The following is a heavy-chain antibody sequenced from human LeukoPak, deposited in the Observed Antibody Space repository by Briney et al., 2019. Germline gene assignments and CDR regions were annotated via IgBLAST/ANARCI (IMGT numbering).Heavy chain of an antibody. CDR2: ISYSGST. V-gene: IGHV4-59*01. D-gene: IGHD3-22*01. Sequence: SETLSLTCTVSGASIRTFYWTWIRQPPGKGLEWIAYISYSGSTTYNPSLKSRVTISLDTSKNQFSLNLNSLTAADTAVYYCARGIGNSRGTRFDPWGQGTLVTVSS. J-gene: IGHJ5*02. CDR3: ARGIGNSRGTRFDP. CDR1: GASIRTFY.